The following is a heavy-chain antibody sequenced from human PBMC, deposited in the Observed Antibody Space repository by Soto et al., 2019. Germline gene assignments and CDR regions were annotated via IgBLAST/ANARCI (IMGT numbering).Heavy chain of an antibody. CDR3: ARQRYSSSWFLVSGGYYYGMDV. CDR1: GYSFTSYW. D-gene: IGHD6-13*01. J-gene: IGHJ6*02. Sequence: PGESLKISCKGSGYSFTSYWIGWVRQMPGKGLEWMGIIYPGDSDTRYSPSFQGQVTISADKSISTAYLQWSSLKASGTAMYYCARQRYSSSWFLVSGGYYYGMDVWGQGTTVTVSS. V-gene: IGHV5-51*01. CDR2: IYPGDSDT.